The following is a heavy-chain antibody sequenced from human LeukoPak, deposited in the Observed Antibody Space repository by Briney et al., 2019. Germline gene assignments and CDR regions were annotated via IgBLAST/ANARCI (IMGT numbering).Heavy chain of an antibody. CDR1: GFTFSSYG. Sequence: GRSLRLSCAASGFTFSSYGMHWVRQAPGKGLEWVAVISYDGSNKYYADSVKGRFTISRDNSKNTLYLQMNSLRAEDTAVYYCAKDEMSTFYGDYVDYWGQGTLVTVFS. V-gene: IGHV3-30*18. J-gene: IGHJ4*02. D-gene: IGHD4-17*01. CDR3: AKDEMSTFYGDYVDY. CDR2: ISYDGSNK.